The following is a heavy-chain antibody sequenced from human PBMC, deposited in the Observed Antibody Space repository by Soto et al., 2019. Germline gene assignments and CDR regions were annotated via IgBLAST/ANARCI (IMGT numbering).Heavy chain of an antibody. Sequence: EVQLVESGGGLVQPGGSLRLSCAASGFTFSSYAMHWVRQAPGKGLEYVSAISSNGGSTYYANSVKGRFTISRDNSKNTLYLQMGSLRAEDMAVYYCARDAGGYSGYSMYCWGQGTLVTVSS. CDR3: ARDAGGYSGYSMYC. J-gene: IGHJ4*02. D-gene: IGHD5-12*01. CDR1: GFTFSSYA. CDR2: ISSNGGST. V-gene: IGHV3-64*01.